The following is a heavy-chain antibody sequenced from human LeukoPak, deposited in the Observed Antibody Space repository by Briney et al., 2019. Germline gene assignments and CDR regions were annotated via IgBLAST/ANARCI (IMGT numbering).Heavy chain of an antibody. CDR2: ISGSGGKT. D-gene: IGHD2-15*01. Sequence: GSLKLSCAASGFPFSAYGMNWVRPAPGKGLEWVSGISGSGGKTYYADSVKGRFTISRDNSKNTLYLQMNSLRAEDTAVFYCVKDEFGCSGGRCYSGPPYYFGSWGQGILVTVSS. CDR1: GFPFSAYG. CDR3: VKDEFGCSGGRCYSGPPYYFGS. J-gene: IGHJ4*02. V-gene: IGHV3-23*01.